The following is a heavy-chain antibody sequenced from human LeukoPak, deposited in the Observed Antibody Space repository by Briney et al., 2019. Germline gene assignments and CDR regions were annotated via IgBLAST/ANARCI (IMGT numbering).Heavy chain of an antibody. CDR1: GGSISRWGYY. D-gene: IGHD6-13*01. CDR2: IYYSGST. Sequence: SETLSLTCTVSGGSISRWGYYWSWIRQHPGKGLEWIGYIYYSGSTYYTPSLKSRITISVDTSKNQFSLKLSSVTAADTAVYYCAGLHWRIAAADYWGQGTLVTVSS. CDR3: AGLHWRIAAADY. J-gene: IGHJ4*02. V-gene: IGHV4-31*03.